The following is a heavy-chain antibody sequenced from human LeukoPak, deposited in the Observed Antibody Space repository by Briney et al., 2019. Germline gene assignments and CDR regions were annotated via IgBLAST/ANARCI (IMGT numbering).Heavy chain of an antibody. CDR3: ARGAWATRLGS. V-gene: IGHV4-34*01. CDR2: IYESGST. Sequence: SETLSLTCAVYGESLNSYYWSWIRQPPGKGLEWVGEIYESGSTEYNPSLKSRVTISMVPSKQQFSLILTSVTAGDTAVYYCARGAWATRLGSWGLGTPVIVSS. CDR1: GESLNSYY. J-gene: IGHJ4*02. D-gene: IGHD2-15*01.